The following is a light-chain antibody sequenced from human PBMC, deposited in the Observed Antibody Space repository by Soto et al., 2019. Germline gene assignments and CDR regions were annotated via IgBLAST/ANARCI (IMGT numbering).Light chain of an antibody. Sequence: IVLTQSPGTLSLSPGERATLSCRASQSVRSTYLAWYQQKPGQAPRLLIYGASSRATGIPDRFSGSGSGTDFTLTISRLEPEDFAVYYWQQYGNSPLTFGGGTKVEIK. CDR2: GAS. CDR1: QSVRSTY. CDR3: QQYGNSPLT. J-gene: IGKJ4*01. V-gene: IGKV3-20*01.